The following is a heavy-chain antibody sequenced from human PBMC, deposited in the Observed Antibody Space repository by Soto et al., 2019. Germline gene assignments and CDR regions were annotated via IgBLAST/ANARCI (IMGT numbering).Heavy chain of an antibody. CDR2: INPSGGST. Sequence: SVKVSCKASGYTFTSYYMHWVRQAPGQGLEWMGIINPSGGSTKYAQKFRGRVTMTRDTSITTAYMELKMLTSDDTAVYYCARQLAYCGGDCFTEPVDYWGQGTLVTVSS. CDR3: ARQLAYCGGDCFTEPVDY. CDR1: GYTFTSYY. V-gene: IGHV1-2*02. J-gene: IGHJ4*02. D-gene: IGHD2-21*02.